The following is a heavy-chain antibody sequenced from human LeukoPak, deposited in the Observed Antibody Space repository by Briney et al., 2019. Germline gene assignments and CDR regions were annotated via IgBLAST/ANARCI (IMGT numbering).Heavy chain of an antibody. CDR3: AREWPRIYYFDY. D-gene: IGHD5-12*01. V-gene: IGHV4-39*07. CDR2: IYYSGST. CDR1: GGSISSSSYY. Sequence: SETLSLTCTVSGGSISSSSYYWGWIRQPPGKGLEWIGSIYYSGSTYYNPSLKSRVTISVDTSKNQFSLKLSSVTAADTAVYYCAREWPRIYYFDYWGQGTLVTVSS. J-gene: IGHJ4*02.